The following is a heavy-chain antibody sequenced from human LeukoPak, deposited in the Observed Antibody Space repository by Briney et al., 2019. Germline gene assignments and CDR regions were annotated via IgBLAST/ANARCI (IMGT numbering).Heavy chain of an antibody. CDR3: ARVVTSPPLFVIDY. V-gene: IGHV3-21*01. J-gene: IGHJ4*02. Sequence: GGSLRLSCAASGFTFCSYSMNWVRQAPGKGLEWVSSISSSSSYIYYADSVKGRFTISRDNAKNSLYLQMNSLRAEDTAVYYCARVVTSPPLFVIDYWGQGTLVTVSS. CDR2: ISSSSSYI. CDR1: GFTFCSYS. D-gene: IGHD2-2*01.